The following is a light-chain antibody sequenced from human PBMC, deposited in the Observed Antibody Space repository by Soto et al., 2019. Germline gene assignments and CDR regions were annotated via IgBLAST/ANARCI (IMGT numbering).Light chain of an antibody. CDR3: HQSGTSPRT. V-gene: IGKV3-20*01. Sequence: EIVLTQSPGTLSLSPGERATLSCRASQSVPSNYLAWYQQKPGQAPRLVIYAASSRPTGVPDRFSGSGSGTDFTLTISRMEPEDCAVFYCHQSGTSPRTFGQGTRVEVK. CDR2: AAS. J-gene: IGKJ1*01. CDR1: QSVPSNY.